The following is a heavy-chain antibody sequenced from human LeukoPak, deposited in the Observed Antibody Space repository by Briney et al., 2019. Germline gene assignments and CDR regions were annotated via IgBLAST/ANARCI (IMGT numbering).Heavy chain of an antibody. J-gene: IGHJ4*02. CDR3: AREEDHDSSGILDY. V-gene: IGHV3-21*01. Sequence: PGGSLRLSCAASGFTFSSYSMNWVRQAPGKGLEWVSSISSSSSYIYYADSVKGRFTISRDNAKNSLYLQMNSLRAEDTAVYYCAREEDHDSSGILDYWGQGTLVTVSS. D-gene: IGHD3-22*01. CDR1: GFTFSSYS. CDR2: ISSSSSYI.